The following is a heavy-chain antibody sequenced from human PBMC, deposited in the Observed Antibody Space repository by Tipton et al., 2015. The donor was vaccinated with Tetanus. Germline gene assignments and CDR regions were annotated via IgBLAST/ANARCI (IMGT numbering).Heavy chain of an antibody. CDR1: GFTFSSYG. V-gene: IGHV3-30*18. Sequence: SLRLSCAASGFTFSSYGMHWVRQAPGKGLEWVAVISYDGSNKYYADSVKGRFTISRDNSKNTLYLQMNSLRAEDTAVYYCAKDYYDSSGYQTDYWGQGTLVTVSS. J-gene: IGHJ4*02. CDR3: AKDYYDSSGYQTDY. CDR2: ISYDGSNK. D-gene: IGHD3-22*01.